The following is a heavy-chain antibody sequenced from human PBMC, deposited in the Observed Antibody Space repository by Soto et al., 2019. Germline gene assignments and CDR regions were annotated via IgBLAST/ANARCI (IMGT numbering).Heavy chain of an antibody. V-gene: IGHV1-3*01. CDR1: GYTFTSYA. J-gene: IGHJ5*02. CDR2: INAGNGNT. Sequence: QVQLVQSGAEVKKPGASVKVSCKASGYTFTSYAMHWVRQAPGQRLEWMGWINAGNGNTKYSQKFQGRVTITRDTSASTAYMELSSLRSEDTAVYYCARSTTSRGWFYPWGQGTLVTVSS. CDR3: ARSTTSRGWFYP. D-gene: IGHD4-17*01.